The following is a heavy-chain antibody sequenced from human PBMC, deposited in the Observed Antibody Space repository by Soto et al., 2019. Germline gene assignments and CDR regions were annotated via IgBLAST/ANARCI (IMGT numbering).Heavy chain of an antibody. Sequence: QGQLVQSGAEVKRPGASVKVSCKASGYMVCSYGISWVRQAQGQGLEWMGWISAFNGNTNYPQNLHGRVTMTKDTSPITAYMELRTLRSDDSAIYYFESDGRHVEGSYLDSLGLRALVTVSS. CDR2: ISAFNGNT. V-gene: IGHV1-18*01. CDR3: ESDGRHVEGSYLDS. J-gene: IGHJ4*02. D-gene: IGHD3-16*01. CDR1: GYMVCSYG.